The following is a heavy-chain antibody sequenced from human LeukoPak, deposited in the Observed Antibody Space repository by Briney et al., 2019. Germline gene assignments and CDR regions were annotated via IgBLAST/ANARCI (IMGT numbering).Heavy chain of an antibody. J-gene: IGHJ4*02. CDR1: GDSFSSNSAA. V-gene: IGHV6-1*01. Sequence: SQTLSLTCAISGDSFSSNSAAWNWIRQSPSRGLEWLGRTYYRSKWYYDYAVAVKSRISINPDTSKNQFSLQLSSVTPEDTAVYYCARDPVGGSTIFDYWGQGTLVTVSS. CDR3: ARDPVGGSTIFDY. D-gene: IGHD1-26*01. CDR2: TYYRSKWYY.